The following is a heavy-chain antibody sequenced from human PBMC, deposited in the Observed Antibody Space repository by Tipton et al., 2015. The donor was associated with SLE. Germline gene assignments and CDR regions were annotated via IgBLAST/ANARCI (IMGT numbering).Heavy chain of an antibody. CDR3: AGTITMVRGVVNWFDP. V-gene: IGHV4-39*07. CDR1: GGSISSSSYY. CDR2: IYHSGST. Sequence: TLSLTCTVSGGSISSSSYYWGWIRQPPGKGLEWIGSIYHSGSTYYNPSLKSRVTISVDTSRNQFSLKLSSVTAADTAVYYCAGTITMVRGVVNWFDPWGQGTLVTVSS. D-gene: IGHD3-10*01. J-gene: IGHJ5*02.